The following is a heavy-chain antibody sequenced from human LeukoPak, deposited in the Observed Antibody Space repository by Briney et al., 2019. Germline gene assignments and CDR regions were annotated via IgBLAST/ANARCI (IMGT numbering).Heavy chain of an antibody. CDR2: ISSSSSTI. D-gene: IGHD1-26*01. V-gene: IGHV3-48*04. J-gene: IGHJ4*02. CDR1: GFTFSSYS. CDR3: ARLGSYADFDY. Sequence: GGSLRLSCAASGFTFSSYSMNWVRQAPGKGLEWVSYISSSSSTIYYADSVKGRFTISRDNAKNSLYLQMNSLRAEDTAVYYCARLGSYADFDYWGQGTLVTVSS.